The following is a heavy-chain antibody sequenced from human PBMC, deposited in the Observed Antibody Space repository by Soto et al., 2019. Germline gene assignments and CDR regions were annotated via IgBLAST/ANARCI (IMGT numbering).Heavy chain of an antibody. CDR3: ARHGITGSYYDAFDI. CDR1: GCSIRNGADY. J-gene: IGHJ3*02. Sequence: SESLSLTYSLSGCSIRNGADYGGWKRQPPGKGLEWIASIKYSGTTFYNPSLKSRVTLSVDTSKNQFALKLSSVTAAETAVYYCARHGITGSYYDAFDIWGQGTMVS. V-gene: IGHV4-39*01. D-gene: IGHD1-26*01. CDR2: IKYSGTT.